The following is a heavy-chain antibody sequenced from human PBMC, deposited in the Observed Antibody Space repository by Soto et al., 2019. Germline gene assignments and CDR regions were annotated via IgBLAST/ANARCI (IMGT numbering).Heavy chain of an antibody. J-gene: IGHJ6*02. V-gene: IGHV1-2*04. Sequence: QVQLVQSGAEVKKPGASVKVSCKASGYTFTGYYMHWVRQAPGQGLEWMGWINPNSGATNYGQKFQGWVTMTRATSIRTADMELRRLSSDDTAVYYCAREYCSGGSCYSTGRLWSSHREKGYYYGMDVWGPATTVTVSS. CDR3: AREYCSGGSCYSTGRLWSSHREKGYYYGMDV. CDR2: INPNSGAT. D-gene: IGHD2-15*01. CDR1: GYTFTGYY.